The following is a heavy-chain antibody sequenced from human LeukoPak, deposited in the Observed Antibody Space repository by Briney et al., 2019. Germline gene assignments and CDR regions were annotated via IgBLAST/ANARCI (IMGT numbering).Heavy chain of an antibody. J-gene: IGHJ3*02. CDR3: ARVADYGDYGAFDI. Sequence: GGSLRLSCAASGFTFSSYAMHWVRQAPGKGLEYVSAISSNGGSTYYANSVKGRFTISRDNSKNTLYLQMGSLRAEDMAVYYCARVADYGDYGAFDIWGQGTMVTVSS. V-gene: IGHV3-64*01. D-gene: IGHD4-17*01. CDR1: GFTFSSYA. CDR2: ISSNGGST.